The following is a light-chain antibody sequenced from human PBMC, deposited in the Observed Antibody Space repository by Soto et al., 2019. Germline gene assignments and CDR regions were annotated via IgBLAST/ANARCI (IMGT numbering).Light chain of an antibody. CDR2: GAS. Sequence: VLTQSPGTLSLPPGARATLSCRASQSVTTQLAWYQQKPGQAPSLIIHGASSRATGVPDRITGSGSGTDFTLSISRLEPEDCAVYYCQQYGGSTRTFGQGTKVDIK. J-gene: IGKJ1*01. CDR1: QSVTTQ. V-gene: IGKV3-20*01. CDR3: QQYGGSTRT.